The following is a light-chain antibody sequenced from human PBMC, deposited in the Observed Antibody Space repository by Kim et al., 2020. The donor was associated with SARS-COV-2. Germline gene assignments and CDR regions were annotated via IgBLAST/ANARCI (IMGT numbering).Light chain of an antibody. CDR2: GAS. J-gene: IGKJ4*01. V-gene: IGKV3-20*01. CDR3: QQYASSPLT. Sequence: EIVLTQSPGTLSLSPGERATLSCRASQSVTSSFLAWYQQKPGQAPRLLIYGASSMATGIPDRFSGSGSGTDFTLTISRLEPEDFAVYYCQQYASSPLTFGGGTKLEI. CDR1: QSVTSSF.